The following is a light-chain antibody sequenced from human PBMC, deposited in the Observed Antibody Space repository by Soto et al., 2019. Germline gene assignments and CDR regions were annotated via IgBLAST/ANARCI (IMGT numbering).Light chain of an antibody. Sequence: EIVMTQSPGTLSVSPGERATLSCRASQSIGSHLAWYQQKPGQPPRLLIYAAATRATGIPARFSGSGSGTEFTLTISSLQSEDFAVYYCQQYNNWPPDTFGQGTKLEIK. CDR3: QQYNNWPPDT. CDR1: QSIGSH. J-gene: IGKJ2*01. CDR2: AAA. V-gene: IGKV3-15*01.